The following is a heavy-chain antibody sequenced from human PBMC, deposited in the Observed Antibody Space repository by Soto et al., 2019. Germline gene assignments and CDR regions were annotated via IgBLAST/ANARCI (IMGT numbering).Heavy chain of an antibody. CDR1: GFIVSSNS. Sequence: GRSQRLSCAASGFIVSSNSMSWVRQAPGKGLEWVSVIYSGGTTYYADSVKGRFTISRDNSKNTLYLQMNSLRAEDTAVYYCASGDILTGYFSYWGQGTLVTVSS. CDR2: IYSGGTT. V-gene: IGHV3-66*01. D-gene: IGHD3-9*01. CDR3: ASGDILTGYFSY. J-gene: IGHJ4*02.